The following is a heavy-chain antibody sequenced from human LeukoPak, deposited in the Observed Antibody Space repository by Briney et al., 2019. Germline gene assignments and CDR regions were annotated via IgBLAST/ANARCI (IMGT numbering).Heavy chain of an antibody. CDR1: GDSISRSTYY. CDR2: VYYGRSP. J-gene: IGHJ4*02. Sequence: SETLSLTCTVSGDSISRSTYYWAWIRQPPGKGLEWIGSVYYGRSPYFNPPLESRATISVDTSQNHFSLKMSSVTAADTAVYYCARSSGTGTFSYWGQGTLVTVSS. V-gene: IGHV4-39*02. D-gene: IGHD6-25*01. CDR3: ARSSGTGTFSY.